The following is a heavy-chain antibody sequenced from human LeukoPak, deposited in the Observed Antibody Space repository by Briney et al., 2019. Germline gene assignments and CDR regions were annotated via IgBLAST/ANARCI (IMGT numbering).Heavy chain of an antibody. V-gene: IGHV4-59*01. CDR2: IYYSGSS. J-gene: IGHJ4*02. Sequence: SETLSLTRAVSGGSISNYYWNWTRQPPGKGLEWIGYIYYSGSSNYNPSLKSRVTISVDTSKNQFSLKVNSVTAADTAVYFCARLSRGSSAGFDYWGQGILVTVSS. CDR1: GGSISNYY. D-gene: IGHD6-6*01. CDR3: ARLSRGSSAGFDY.